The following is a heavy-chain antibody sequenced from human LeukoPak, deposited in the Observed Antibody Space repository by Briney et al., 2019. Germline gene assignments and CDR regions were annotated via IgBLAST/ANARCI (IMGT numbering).Heavy chain of an antibody. CDR2: IWHDGSEK. CDR1: GFTFSDYG. Sequence: TGGSLRLSCAASGFTFSDYGMHGVRQAPGEGLEWVALIWHDGSEKYYGDSVKGRFTISRDDSKNTLHLQMNSLRAEDTGVYYRAIPPLSGTGSSRPLAEMDVWGQGTTVTVSS. V-gene: IGHV3-33*01. CDR3: AIPPLSGTGSSRPLAEMDV. D-gene: IGHD3-10*01. J-gene: IGHJ6*02.